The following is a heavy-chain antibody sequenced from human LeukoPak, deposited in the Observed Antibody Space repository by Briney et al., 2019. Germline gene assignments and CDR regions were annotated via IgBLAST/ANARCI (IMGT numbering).Heavy chain of an antibody. V-gene: IGHV4-34*01. CDR1: GGSFSGYY. D-gene: IGHD3-22*01. CDR2: INHSGST. J-gene: IGHJ4*02. Sequence: PSETLSLTCAVYGGSFSGYYWSWIRQPPGKGLEWIGEINHSGSTNYNASLKSRVTISVDTSKNQFSLKLSSVTAADTAVYYCARGSPQRITMIVVVTAFDYWGQGTLVTVSS. CDR3: ARGSPQRITMIVVVTAFDY.